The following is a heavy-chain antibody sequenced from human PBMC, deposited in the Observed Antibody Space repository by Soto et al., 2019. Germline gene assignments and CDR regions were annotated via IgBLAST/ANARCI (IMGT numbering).Heavy chain of an antibody. CDR2: IFSSGST. Sequence: SETLSLTCTVSGGSINTFYWSWVRQPAGKGLEWIGRIFSSGSTSFNPSLESRVAMSVDTSKYHFSLNLSSVTAADMAVYYCAREGSYSAYNFAHGIQLWSFDFWGQGALVTVSS. CDR3: AREGSYSAYNFAHGIQLWSFDF. D-gene: IGHD5-12*01. J-gene: IGHJ4*02. V-gene: IGHV4-4*07. CDR1: GGSINTFY.